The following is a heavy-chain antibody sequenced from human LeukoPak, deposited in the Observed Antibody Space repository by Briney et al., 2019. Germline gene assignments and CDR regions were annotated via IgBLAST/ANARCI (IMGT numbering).Heavy chain of an antibody. Sequence: PGGSLRLSCVASGFSFSSYVMNSVRQAPGTGLEWVSAISGNGGSTYYADSVKGRFTISRDNSKNTLSLQMNSLRAEDTAVYYCAKGIELWLTYFDHWGQGTLVTASS. V-gene: IGHV3-23*01. CDR2: ISGNGGST. J-gene: IGHJ4*02. D-gene: IGHD5-18*01. CDR3: AKGIELWLTYFDH. CDR1: GFSFSSYV.